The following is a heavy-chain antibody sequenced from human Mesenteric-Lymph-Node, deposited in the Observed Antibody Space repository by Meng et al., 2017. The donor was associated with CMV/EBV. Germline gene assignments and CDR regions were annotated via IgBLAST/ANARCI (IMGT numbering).Heavy chain of an antibody. Sequence: SGYRFPNFLIAWVRPRPGKGLEWMAIIFPVDSDTKYSPSFQGRVTISVDKSISTAYLQWDSLKASDTAIYYCTRRSSLYNWNDVDDWGQGTLVTVSS. CDR2: IFPVDSDT. D-gene: IGHD1-1*01. V-gene: IGHV5-51*06. J-gene: IGHJ4*02. CDR1: GYRFPNFL. CDR3: TRRSSLYNWNDVDD.